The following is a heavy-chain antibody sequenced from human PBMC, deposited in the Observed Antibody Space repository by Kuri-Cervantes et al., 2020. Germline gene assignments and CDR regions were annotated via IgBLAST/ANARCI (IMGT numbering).Heavy chain of an antibody. Sequence: GESLKISCAASGFTFDDYAMHWVRQAPGKGLEWVSLISWDGGSTYYADSVKGRFTISRDNSKNSLYLQMNSLRAEDTAVYYCAKELLGADNVAYTNLNHYYMDVWGKGTTVTVSS. CDR3: AKELLGADNVAYTNLNHYYMDV. J-gene: IGHJ6*03. V-gene: IGHV3-43D*04. CDR1: GFTFDDYA. CDR2: ISWDGGST. D-gene: IGHD3-16*01.